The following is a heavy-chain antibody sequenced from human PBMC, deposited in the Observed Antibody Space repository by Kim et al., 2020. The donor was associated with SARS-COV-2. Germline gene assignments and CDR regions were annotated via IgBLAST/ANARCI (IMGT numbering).Heavy chain of an antibody. J-gene: IGHJ5*01. Sequence: SQTLSLTCAISGDTFSTNSASWHWIRQSPSRGLEWLGRTYYRAKWFNDYAISVKGRITINPDTSKSQFSLQLNSVTPEDMAVYYCARSSGLGFDSWGQGT. CDR1: GDTFSTNSAS. V-gene: IGHV6-1*01. CDR2: TYYRAKWFN. CDR3: ARSSGLGFDS. D-gene: IGHD3-10*01.